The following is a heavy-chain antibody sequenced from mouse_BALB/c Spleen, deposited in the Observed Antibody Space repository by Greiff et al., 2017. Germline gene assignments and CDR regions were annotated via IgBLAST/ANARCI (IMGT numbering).Heavy chain of an antibody. J-gene: IGHJ3*01. Sequence: QVQLQQPGAELVKPGASVKLSCKASGYTFTSYWMHWVKQRPGQGLEWIGEIDPSDSYTNYNQKFKGKATLTVDKSSSTAYMQLSSLTSEDSAVYYCARNYGPSFAYWGQGTLVTVSA. CDR3: ARNYGPSFAY. D-gene: IGHD1-1*01. CDR2: IDPSDSYT. V-gene: IGHV1-69*02. CDR1: GYTFTSYW.